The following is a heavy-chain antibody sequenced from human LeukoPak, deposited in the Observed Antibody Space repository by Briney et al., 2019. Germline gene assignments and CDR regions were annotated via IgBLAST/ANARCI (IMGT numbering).Heavy chain of an antibody. D-gene: IGHD1-26*01. CDR3: ARQFLVGSTFHAFDL. Sequence: PSETLSLTCTVSGGSIRSYYWSWIRQPPGKGLEWIAYIYYSGSTNYNPSLKSRVTISVDTSKNQFSLKLTSVTAADMAVYFCARQFLVGSTFHAFDLWGQGTRVTVSS. CDR1: GGSIRSYY. J-gene: IGHJ3*01. V-gene: IGHV4-59*08. CDR2: IYYSGST.